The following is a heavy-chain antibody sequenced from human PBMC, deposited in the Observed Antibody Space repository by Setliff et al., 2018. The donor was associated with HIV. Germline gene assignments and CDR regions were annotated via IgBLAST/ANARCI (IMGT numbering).Heavy chain of an antibody. CDR1: GVSFSGYS. J-gene: IGHJ4*02. D-gene: IGHD1-26*01. CDR3: GRVPHIVGAPWAVIDY. CDR2: IFHNGTI. Sequence: SETLSLTCAVYGVSFSGYSWSWICKPPGKGLEWIGEIFHNGTINCNPSLKSRVALSIDTFKSQISLNMTSLTTADTAIYYCGRVPHIVGAPWAVIDYWAQGKPVTVSS. V-gene: IGHV4-34*12.